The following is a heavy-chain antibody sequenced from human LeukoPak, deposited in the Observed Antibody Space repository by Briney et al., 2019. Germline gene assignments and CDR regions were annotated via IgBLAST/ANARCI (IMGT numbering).Heavy chain of an antibody. CDR3: ARGDVVVPAAIYFDY. CDR1: GYTFTKYD. D-gene: IGHD2-2*01. Sequence: GASVKVSFKASGYTFTKYDTHWVRQATGQGLEWMGWMNPNSGNTGNAQKFQGRVTMTRNTSISTAYMELSSLRSEDTAVYYCARGDVVVPAAIYFDYWGQGTLVTVSS. J-gene: IGHJ4*02. V-gene: IGHV1-8*01. CDR2: MNPNSGNT.